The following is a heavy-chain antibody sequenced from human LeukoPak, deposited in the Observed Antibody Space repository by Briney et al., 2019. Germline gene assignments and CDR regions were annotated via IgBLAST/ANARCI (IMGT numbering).Heavy chain of an antibody. Sequence: PGRSLRLSCAASGFIFSNYGMHWVRQAPGKGLEWVALTWYDESNKYYADSVKGRFTISRDNAKNSLYLQMNSLRDEDTAVYYCARDRWFGESRYFDYWGQGTLVTVSS. D-gene: IGHD3-10*01. CDR3: ARDRWFGESRYFDY. CDR1: GFIFSNYG. V-gene: IGHV3-33*01. J-gene: IGHJ4*02. CDR2: TWYDESNK.